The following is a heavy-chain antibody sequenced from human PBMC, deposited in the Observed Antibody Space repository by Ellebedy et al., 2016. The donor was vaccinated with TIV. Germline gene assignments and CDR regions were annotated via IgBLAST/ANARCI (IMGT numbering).Heavy chain of an antibody. J-gene: IGHJ3*02. CDR3: ASLTYRSGGSCYLGTFDI. Sequence: GESLKISCKGSGHSFTNYWINWVRQMPGKGLEWMGRIDPSDSYTNYSPSFQGHVTISADKSISTAYLQWSSLKASDTAMYYCASLTYRSGGSCYLGTFDIWGQGTMVTVSS. CDR2: IDPSDSYT. V-gene: IGHV5-10-1*01. D-gene: IGHD2-15*01. CDR1: GHSFTNYW.